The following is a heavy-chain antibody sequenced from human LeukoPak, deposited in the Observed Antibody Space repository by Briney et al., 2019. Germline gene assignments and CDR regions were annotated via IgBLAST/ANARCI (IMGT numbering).Heavy chain of an antibody. Sequence: GGSLRLSCAASGFTFSNYAVHWVRQAPGKGLEWVAVISFDGNNKYYADSVKGRFTISRDNSKNTLYLQMNSLRAEDTAVYYCAREATTIEAFDYWGQGTLVTVSS. D-gene: IGHD5-12*01. V-gene: IGHV3-30*04. CDR2: ISFDGNNK. J-gene: IGHJ4*02. CDR3: AREATTIEAFDY. CDR1: GFTFSNYA.